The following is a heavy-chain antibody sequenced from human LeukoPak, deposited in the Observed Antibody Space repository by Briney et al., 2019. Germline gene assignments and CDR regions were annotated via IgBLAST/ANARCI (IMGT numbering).Heavy chain of an antibody. Sequence: GSPRLSCAASGFSFSNYWMDWIRQAPGTGLEWVGSTKPDGSEKYYVDSVKGRFTISRDNAKNSLYLQMNGLRAEDTAVYYCARDDGSSCFSYWGQGTLVTVSS. CDR1: GFSFSNYW. D-gene: IGHD3-10*01. J-gene: IGHJ4*02. CDR3: ARDDGSSCFSY. CDR2: TKPDGSEK. V-gene: IGHV3-7*01.